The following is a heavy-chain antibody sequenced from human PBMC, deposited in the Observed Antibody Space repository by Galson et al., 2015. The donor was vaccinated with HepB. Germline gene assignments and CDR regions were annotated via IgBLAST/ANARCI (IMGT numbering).Heavy chain of an antibody. D-gene: IGHD6-6*01. CDR2: IYPGDSDT. J-gene: IGHJ6*02. CDR3: ARRRSSSSEDYYYGMDV. V-gene: IGHV5-51*01. CDR1: GYSFTSYW. Sequence: QSGAEVKKPGESLKISCKGSGYSFTSYWIGWVRQMPGKGLEWMGVIYPGDSDTRYSPSFQGQVTISADKSISTAYLQWSSLKASDTAMYYCARRRSSSSEDYYYGMDVWGQGTTVTVSS.